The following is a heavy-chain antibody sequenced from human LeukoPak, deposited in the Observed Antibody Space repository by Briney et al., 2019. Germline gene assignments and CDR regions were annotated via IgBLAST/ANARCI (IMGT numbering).Heavy chain of an antibody. CDR1: GFIFSSYW. D-gene: IGHD3-10*01. J-gene: IGHJ4*02. CDR2: INSVGSST. V-gene: IGHV3-74*01. CDR3: ARAKPKNMVRGLIMRRETRYYFDY. Sequence: PGGSLRLSCAPSGFIFSSYWTHWVRHAPRKGVVWVSRINSVGSSTNYADPVKGRFTIPRDNSKSTLYIQMNSLRAEDTAVYYCARAKPKNMVRGLIMRRETRYYFDYWGQGTLVTVSS.